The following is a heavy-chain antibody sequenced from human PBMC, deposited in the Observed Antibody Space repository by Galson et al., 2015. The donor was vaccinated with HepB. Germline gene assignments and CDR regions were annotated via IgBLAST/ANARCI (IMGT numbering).Heavy chain of an antibody. J-gene: IGHJ3*02. CDR2: IYSGGDT. Sequence: SLRLSCAASGFTVSTKYLSWVRQALGRGLECVSIIYSGGDTYYADSVKGRFTISRDNSRNTLSLQMSSLRAEDTAVYYCVRDLEKTTVIQGLAAFDMWGQGTVVTVSS. D-gene: IGHD4-17*01. CDR3: VRDLEKTTVIQGLAAFDM. CDR1: GFTVSTKY. V-gene: IGHV3-66*01.